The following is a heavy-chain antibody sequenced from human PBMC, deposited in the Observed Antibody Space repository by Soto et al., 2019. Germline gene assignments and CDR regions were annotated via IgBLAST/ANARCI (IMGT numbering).Heavy chain of an antibody. D-gene: IGHD5-12*01. V-gene: IGHV4-31*03. CDR1: GGSISSGGYY. CDR3: ARVGGRWLPTWGWFDP. J-gene: IGHJ5*02. CDR2: IYYSGST. Sequence: SETLSLTCTVSGGSISSGGYYWSWIRQHPGKGLEWIGYIYYSGSTYYNPSLKSRVTISVDTSKNQFSLKLSSVTAADTAVYYCARVGGRWLPTWGWFDPWGQGTLVTVSS.